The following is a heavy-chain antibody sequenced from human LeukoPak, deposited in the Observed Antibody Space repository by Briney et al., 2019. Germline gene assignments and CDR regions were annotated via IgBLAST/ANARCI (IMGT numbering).Heavy chain of an antibody. V-gene: IGHV3-66*01. CDR3: ARVPFTASLGDYFDY. Sequence: GGSMRLSCAASGFTTSDNYITWVRQAPGKGLQWVSVIYSGGRTNYADSVKGRFSTSRDKSNGTVYLQLNSLRTEDTAVYFCARVPFTASLGDYFDYWGQGALVTVSS. CDR2: IYSGGRT. J-gene: IGHJ4*02. CDR1: GFTTSDNY. D-gene: IGHD3-16*01.